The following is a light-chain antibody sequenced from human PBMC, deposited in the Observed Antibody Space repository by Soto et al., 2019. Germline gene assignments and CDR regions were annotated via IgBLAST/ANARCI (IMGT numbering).Light chain of an antibody. V-gene: IGKV1-9*01. Sequence: IQLTQSPSSLSASVGDRVTITCRASQGISSYLAWYPQKPGKAPKLLIYAASTLQSGVPSRFSGSGSGTDFTLTISSLQPEDFATYYCQQLNSYPQTFGQGTKVEIK. CDR1: QGISSY. J-gene: IGKJ1*01. CDR3: QQLNSYPQT. CDR2: AAS.